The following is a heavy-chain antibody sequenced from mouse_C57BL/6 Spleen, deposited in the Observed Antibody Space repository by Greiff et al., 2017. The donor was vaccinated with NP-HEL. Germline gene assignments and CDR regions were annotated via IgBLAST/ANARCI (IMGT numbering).Heavy chain of an antibody. CDR3: TPILDYGSSRFAY. J-gene: IGHJ3*01. CDR2: IDPETGGT. Sequence: VQLQQSGAELVRPGASVTLSCKASGYTFTDYEMHWVKQTPVHGLEWIGAIDPETGGTAYNQKFKGKAILTADKSYSTAYMELRSLTSEDSAVYYCTPILDYGSSRFAYWSQGTLVTVSA. D-gene: IGHD1-1*01. V-gene: IGHV1-15*01. CDR1: GYTFTDYE.